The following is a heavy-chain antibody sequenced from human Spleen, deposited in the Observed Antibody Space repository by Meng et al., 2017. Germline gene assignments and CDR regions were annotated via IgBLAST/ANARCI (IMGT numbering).Heavy chain of an antibody. CDR1: GFTFSSYT. Sequence: GESLKISCAASGFTFSSYTMHWVRQAPGKGLEWVSSITGAGGGTYHAESVKGRFSISRDNSKNTLYLQMNSLRVEDTAVYYCAKDEGVDYGSGIQNPIDYWGQGTLVTVSS. CDR2: ITGAGGGT. D-gene: IGHD3-10*01. V-gene: IGHV3-23*01. J-gene: IGHJ4*02. CDR3: AKDEGVDYGSGIQNPIDY.